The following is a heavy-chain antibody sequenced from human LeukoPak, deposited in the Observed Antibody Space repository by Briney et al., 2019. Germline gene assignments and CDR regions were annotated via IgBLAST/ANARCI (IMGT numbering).Heavy chain of an antibody. CDR1: GGTFSSYA. D-gene: IGHD3-22*01. J-gene: IGHJ4*02. CDR2: IIPIFCTA. Sequence: SVKVSCKASGGTFSSYAISWVRQAPGQGLEWMGRIIPIFCTANYAQKFQGRVTITTDESTSTAYMELSSLRSEDTAVYYCARDTPHIYYDSSGYYFDYWGQGTLVTVSS. CDR3: ARDTPHIYYDSSGYYFDY. V-gene: IGHV1-69*05.